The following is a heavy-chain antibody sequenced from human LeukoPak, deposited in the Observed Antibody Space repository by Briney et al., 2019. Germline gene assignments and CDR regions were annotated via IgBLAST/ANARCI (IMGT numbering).Heavy chain of an antibody. J-gene: IGHJ5*02. CDR1: GFTFSSYW. V-gene: IGHV3-7*03. CDR3: VRVWWDPDGRWFDP. CDR2: INHNGNVN. D-gene: IGHD2-8*02. Sequence: GGSLRLSCAASGFTFSSYWMNWARQAPGKGLEWVASINHNGNVNYYVDSVKGRFTISRDNAKNSLYLQMSNLRAEDTAVYFCVRVWWDPDGRWFDPWGQGTLVTVSS.